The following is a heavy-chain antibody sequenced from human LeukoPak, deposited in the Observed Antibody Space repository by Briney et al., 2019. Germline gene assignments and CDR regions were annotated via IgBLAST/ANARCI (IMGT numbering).Heavy chain of an antibody. V-gene: IGHV3-48*03. J-gene: IGHJ4*02. D-gene: IGHD3-10*01. Sequence: GGSLRLSCAASGFTFSSYEMNWLRQAPGKGLEWVSYISSSGSTIYYADSVKGRFTISRDNAKNSLYLQMNSLRAEDTAVYYCARDRGDRSLDYWGQGTLVTVSS. CDR1: GFTFSSYE. CDR2: ISSSGSTI. CDR3: ARDRGDRSLDY.